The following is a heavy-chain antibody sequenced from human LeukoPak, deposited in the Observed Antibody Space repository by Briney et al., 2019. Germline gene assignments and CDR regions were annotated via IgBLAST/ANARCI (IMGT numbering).Heavy chain of an antibody. Sequence: GGSLRLSCAASGFTVSTNYMNWVRQAPGKGLEWVSFIYSGGSTYYADSVKGRFTISRDNAKNSLFLQMNSLRTEDTALYYCARGYYYDGRGYWGQGTLVTVSS. V-gene: IGHV3-53*01. J-gene: IGHJ4*02. CDR3: ARGYYYDGRGY. D-gene: IGHD3-22*01. CDR2: IYSGGST. CDR1: GFTVSTNY.